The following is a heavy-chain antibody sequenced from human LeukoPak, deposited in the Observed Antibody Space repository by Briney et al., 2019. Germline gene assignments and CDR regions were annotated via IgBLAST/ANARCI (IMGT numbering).Heavy chain of an antibody. V-gene: IGHV4-4*02. CDR2: IHHGGST. Sequence: SGTLSLTCAVSGGSISRGDYWSWVRQPPGKGLEWIGQIHHGGSTNYNPSLKSRVTISVDKSKNQFSLKLNSVSAADTAVYHCARHIKGPPGFDYWGQGTLVTVSS. J-gene: IGHJ4*02. CDR3: ARHIKGPPGFDY. CDR1: GGSISRGDY. D-gene: IGHD1-14*01.